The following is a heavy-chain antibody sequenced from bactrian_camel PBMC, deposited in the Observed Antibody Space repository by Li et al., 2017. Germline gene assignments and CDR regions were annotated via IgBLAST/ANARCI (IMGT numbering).Heavy chain of an antibody. CDR2: IHPDGSGS. Sequence: HVQLVESGGGLVQPGESLRLSCAASGLTFNSWFMNWVRQAPVKGLEWVSYIHPDGSGSNYADSVKGRFTTSRDNAKNVVYLQMNSLKSEDTALYYCATRKDFAFGYWGQGTQVTVS. CDR1: GLTFNSWF. J-gene: IGHJ6*01. CDR3: ATRKDFAFGY. V-gene: IGHV3S6*01. D-gene: IGHD5*01.